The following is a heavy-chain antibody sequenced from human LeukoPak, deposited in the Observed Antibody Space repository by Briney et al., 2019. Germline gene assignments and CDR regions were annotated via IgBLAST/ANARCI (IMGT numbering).Heavy chain of an antibody. D-gene: IGHD3-3*01. CDR1: GFTFSSYW. CDR3: ARGRHDFWSGDL. CDR2: IKQDGSEK. J-gene: IGHJ4*02. Sequence: GGSLRLSCAASGFTFSSYWMSWVRQAPGKGLEWVANIKQDGSEKYYVDSVKGRFTISRDNSKNTLYVQMNSLRADDTAVYYCARGRHDFWSGDLWGQGTLVIVSS. V-gene: IGHV3-7*01.